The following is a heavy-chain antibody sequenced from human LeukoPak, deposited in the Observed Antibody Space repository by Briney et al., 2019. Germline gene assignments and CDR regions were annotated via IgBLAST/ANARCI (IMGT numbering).Heavy chain of an antibody. J-gene: IGHJ4*02. CDR1: GGTFSSYA. Sequence: ASVKVSCKASGGTFSSYAISWVRQAPGQGLEWMGGIIPIFGTANYAQKFQGRVTITADKSTSTAYMELSSLRSEDTAVYYCARVRYYDSSGYYPFDYWGQGTLVTVSS. V-gene: IGHV1-69*06. CDR2: IIPIFGTA. CDR3: ARVRYYDSSGYYPFDY. D-gene: IGHD3-22*01.